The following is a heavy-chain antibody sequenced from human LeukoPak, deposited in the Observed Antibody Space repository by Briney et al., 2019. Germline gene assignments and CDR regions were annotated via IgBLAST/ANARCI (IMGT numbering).Heavy chain of an antibody. CDR1: GGSISSSSYY. CDR3: ARVRYCSTNRCYDREFDN. Sequence: SETLSLTCTVSGGSISSSSYYWGWIRQPPGKGLEWIGSIYYSGSTYYNPSLKSRVTISVDTSKNQFSLKLSSVTAADTAVYYCARVRYCSTNRCYDREFDNWGQGTLVTVSS. D-gene: IGHD2-2*01. V-gene: IGHV4-39*01. J-gene: IGHJ4*02. CDR2: IYYSGST.